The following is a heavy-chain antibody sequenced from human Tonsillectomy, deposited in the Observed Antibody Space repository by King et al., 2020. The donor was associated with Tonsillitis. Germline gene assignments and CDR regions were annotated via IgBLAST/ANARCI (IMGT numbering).Heavy chain of an antibody. CDR3: ARHLGYCSGGSCYQPSSVGNDAFDI. J-gene: IGHJ3*02. D-gene: IGHD2-15*01. Sequence: QLQESGPGLVKPSETLSLTCTVSGGSISSYYWSWIRQPPGKGLEWIGYIYYSGSTNYNPSLKRRVTISVDTSKNQFSLKLSSVTAADTAVYYFARHLGYCSGGSCYQPSSVGNDAFDIWGQGTMVTVSS. CDR1: GGSISSYY. CDR2: IYYSGST. V-gene: IGHV4-59*08.